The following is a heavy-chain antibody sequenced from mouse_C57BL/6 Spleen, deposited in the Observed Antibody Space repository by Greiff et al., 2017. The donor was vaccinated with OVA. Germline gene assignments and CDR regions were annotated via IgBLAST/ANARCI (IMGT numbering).Heavy chain of an antibody. Sequence: QVQLQQSGAELARPGASVKLSCKASGYTFTSYGISWVKQRTGQGLEWIGEIYPRSGNTYYNEKFKGKATLTADKSSSTAYMELRSLTSEDAAVYVCAKGDSSGYRYYFDYWGQGTTLTVSS. J-gene: IGHJ2*01. CDR3: AKGDSSGYRYYFDY. CDR1: GYTFTSYG. CDR2: IYPRSGNT. D-gene: IGHD3-2*02. V-gene: IGHV1-81*01.